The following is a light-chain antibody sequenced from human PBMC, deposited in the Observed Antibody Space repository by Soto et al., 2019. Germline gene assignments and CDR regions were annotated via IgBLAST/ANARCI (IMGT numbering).Light chain of an antibody. V-gene: IGLV1-44*01. CDR2: SSN. CDR1: TSNIGSNG. J-gene: IGLJ1*01. CDR3: AAWDDRLNGYV. Sequence: QSVLTQPPSASGTPGQRVTISCSGSTSNIGSNGVNWYRQLPGTAPKLLIYSSNERPSGVPDRFSGSKSGTSASPAISGLQSEDEADYYCAAWDDRLNGYVFGTGTKVTVL.